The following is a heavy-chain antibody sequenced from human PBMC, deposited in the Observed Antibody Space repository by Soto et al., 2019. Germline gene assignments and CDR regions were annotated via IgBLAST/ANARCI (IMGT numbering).Heavy chain of an antibody. CDR2: INPRGGST. V-gene: IGHV1-46*03. Sequence: AAVKVACKASGYTITSCYRHWARQAPEQGLEGMGIINPRGGSTSYAQKFQGRVTMTSDTSTSTVYMEPSSLRSEDTAVYYCARDVPPQHWFDPWGPGTLVPVSS. J-gene: IGHJ5*02. CDR1: GYTITSCY. D-gene: IGHD2-2*01. CDR3: ARDVPPQHWFDP.